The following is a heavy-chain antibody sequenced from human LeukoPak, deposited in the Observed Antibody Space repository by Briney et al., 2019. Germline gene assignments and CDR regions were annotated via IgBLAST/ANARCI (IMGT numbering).Heavy chain of an antibody. J-gene: IGHJ4*02. Sequence: GASLRLSCAASGFTFSSYWTHSVRQAPGNGLVWVSRINSDGSTTTYADSVKGRFSISRDNAKNTLYLQMNSLRAEDSAVYYCARAPGPGAISTDYWGQGTLVTVSS. CDR3: ARAPGPGAISTDY. V-gene: IGHV3-74*01. CDR1: GFTFSSYW. D-gene: IGHD3-3*02. CDR2: INSDGSTT.